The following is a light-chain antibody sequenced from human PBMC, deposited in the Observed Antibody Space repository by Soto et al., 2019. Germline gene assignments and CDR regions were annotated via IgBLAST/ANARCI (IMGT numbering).Light chain of an antibody. CDR2: DAS. CDR1: QAIGSG. Sequence: DIQMTQSPSSLSASVGDRVTITCRASQAIGSGLAWYQQKPGKAPTSLIYDASNLQTEVPSRFSGSESGTDFTLTISGLQPEDSSTYYCQQYNSYPLTFGGGTMVQIK. J-gene: IGKJ4*01. V-gene: IGKV1D-16*01. CDR3: QQYNSYPLT.